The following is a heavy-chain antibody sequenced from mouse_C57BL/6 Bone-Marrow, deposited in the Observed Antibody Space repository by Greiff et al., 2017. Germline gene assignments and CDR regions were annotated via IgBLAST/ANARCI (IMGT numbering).Heavy chain of an antibody. D-gene: IGHD2-4*01. CDR3: ARSYDYGDYTMDY. J-gene: IGHJ4*01. CDR2: MHPNGGSP. CDR1: GYTFTNYW. V-gene: IGHV1-64*01. Sequence: QVQLQQPGAELVKPGASVKLSCKASGYTFTNYWMHWVKQRPGQGLEWIGMMHPNGGSPDYNEKFKSEATLGVDKSSRTAYMELSILTSEDSAVYYCARSYDYGDYTMDYWGQGTSVTVSS.